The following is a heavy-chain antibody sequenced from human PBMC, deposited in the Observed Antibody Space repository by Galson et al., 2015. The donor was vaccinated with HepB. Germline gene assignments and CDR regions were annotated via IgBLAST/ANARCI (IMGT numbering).Heavy chain of an antibody. J-gene: IGHJ4*02. CDR3: AKDHYSYGYLILDY. D-gene: IGHD5-18*01. Sequence: SLRLSCAASGFTFSSYAMSWVRQAPGKGLEWVSAISGSGGRTYYADSVKGRFTISRDNSKNTLYLQMNSLRAEDTAVYYCAKDHYSYGYLILDYWGQGTLVTVSS. CDR1: GFTFSSYA. V-gene: IGHV3-23*01. CDR2: ISGSGGRT.